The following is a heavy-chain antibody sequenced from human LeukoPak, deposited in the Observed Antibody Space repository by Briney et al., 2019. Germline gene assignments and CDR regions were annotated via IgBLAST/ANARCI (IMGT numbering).Heavy chain of an antibody. J-gene: IGHJ4*02. D-gene: IGHD6-6*01. Sequence: PGGSLRLSCAASGFTLTTYWMSWVRQAPGKGLGWVANIKQDGTEKYYVHSVKGRFTMSRDNAENSLYLQMNSLRAEDTAVYYCARVYRSSSGYCFDYWGQGTLVTVSS. V-gene: IGHV3-7*01. CDR2: IKQDGTEK. CDR1: GFTLTTYW. CDR3: ARVYRSSSGYCFDY.